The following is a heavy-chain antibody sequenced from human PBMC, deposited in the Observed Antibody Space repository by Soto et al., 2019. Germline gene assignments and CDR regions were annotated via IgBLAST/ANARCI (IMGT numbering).Heavy chain of an antibody. V-gene: IGHV1-69*13. J-gene: IGHJ3*02. CDR3: ARGAVPAAIGAFDI. CDR1: GGTFSSYA. CDR2: IIPIFGTA. Sequence: SVKVSCKASGGTFSSYAISWVRQAPGQGLEWMGGIIPIFGTANYAQKFQGRVTITADESTSTAYMELSSLRSEDTAVYYCARGAVPAAIGAFDIWGQGTMVTV. D-gene: IGHD2-2*01.